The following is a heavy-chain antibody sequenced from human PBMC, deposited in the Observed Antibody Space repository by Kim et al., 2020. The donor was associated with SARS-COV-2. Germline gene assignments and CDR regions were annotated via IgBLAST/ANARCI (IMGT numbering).Heavy chain of an antibody. CDR1: GFTFSSYW. V-gene: IGHV3-7*01. CDR2: IKEDGSEK. Sequence: GGSLRLSCADSGFTFSSYWMSWVRQASGKGLEWVANIKEDGSEKYYVDSVKGRFTISRDNAKNSVYLQMNSLRAEDTAVYFCVRDGYSGYDRAFDIWGQGTMVTVSS. J-gene: IGHJ3*02. D-gene: IGHD5-12*01. CDR3: VRDGYSGYDRAFDI.